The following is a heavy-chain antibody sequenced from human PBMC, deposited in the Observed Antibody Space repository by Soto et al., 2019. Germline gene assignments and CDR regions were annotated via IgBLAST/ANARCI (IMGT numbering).Heavy chain of an antibody. Sequence: PGGSLRLSCAASGFTFSNFGMHWVRQAPGKGLEWVAVISYDGSNKFYAGSVKGRFTISRDNSKNTLYLQMNSLRGDDTAVYYCAKDLDNWFEGWFDPWGQGTLVTVSS. J-gene: IGHJ5*02. D-gene: IGHD1-1*01. CDR3: AKDLDNWFEGWFDP. CDR2: ISYDGSNK. CDR1: GFTFSNFG. V-gene: IGHV3-30*18.